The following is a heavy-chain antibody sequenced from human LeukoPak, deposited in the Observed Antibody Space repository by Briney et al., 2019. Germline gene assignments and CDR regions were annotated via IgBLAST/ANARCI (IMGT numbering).Heavy chain of an antibody. CDR3: AKSLWQQLIQRTTLDY. CDR2: LTASGGST. D-gene: IGHD6-13*01. Sequence: PGGSLRLSCAASGFTFSSYAMSWVRQVPGKGLECISALTASGGSTCYADSVKGRFTISRDNSKNTVYLQMNSLRAEDTALYYCAKSLWQQLIQRTTLDYWGQGALVTVSS. J-gene: IGHJ4*02. V-gene: IGHV3-23*01. CDR1: GFTFSSYA.